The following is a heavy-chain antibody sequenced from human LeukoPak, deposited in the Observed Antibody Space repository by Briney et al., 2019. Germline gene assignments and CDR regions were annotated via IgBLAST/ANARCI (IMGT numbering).Heavy chain of an antibody. J-gene: IGHJ4*02. Sequence: GGSLRLSCAASGFTFSSYGMPWVRQAPGKGLEWVAVISYDGSNKYYADSVKRRFTISRDNSKNTLYLQMNSLGAEDTAVYYCAKDRARFDYWGQGTLVTVSS. CDR1: GFTFSSYG. CDR3: AKDRARFDY. V-gene: IGHV3-30*18. CDR2: ISYDGSNK.